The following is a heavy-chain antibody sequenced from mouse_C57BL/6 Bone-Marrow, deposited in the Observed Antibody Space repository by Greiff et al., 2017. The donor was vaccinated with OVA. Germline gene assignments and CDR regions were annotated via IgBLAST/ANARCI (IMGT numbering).Heavy chain of an antibody. V-gene: IGHV3-6*01. CDR3: ARYEGLRGDY. CDR1: GYSITSGYY. CDR2: ISYDGSN. D-gene: IGHD2-4*01. J-gene: IGHJ2*01. Sequence: VQLKESGPGLVKPSQSLSLTCSVTGYSITSGYYWTWIRQFPGNKLEWMGYISYDGSNNYNPSLKNRISITRDTSKNQFFLKLNSVTTEDTATYYCARYEGLRGDYWGQGTTLTVSS.